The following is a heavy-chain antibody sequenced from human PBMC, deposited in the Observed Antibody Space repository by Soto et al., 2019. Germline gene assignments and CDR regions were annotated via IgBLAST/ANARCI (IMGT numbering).Heavy chain of an antibody. Sequence: PSESLSLTCTVSGGSISSRSNYWGWFRQPPGKGLEGIGSIYYSGSTYYNPSLKSRVTISVDTSKNQFSLKLSSVTAADMAVYYCANSQGYFDWLLYRDYYYYGMDVWGQGTTVTVSS. D-gene: IGHD3-9*01. CDR2: IYYSGST. V-gene: IGHV4-39*01. CDR1: GGSISSRSNY. J-gene: IGHJ6*02. CDR3: ANSQGYFDWLLYRDYYYYGMDV.